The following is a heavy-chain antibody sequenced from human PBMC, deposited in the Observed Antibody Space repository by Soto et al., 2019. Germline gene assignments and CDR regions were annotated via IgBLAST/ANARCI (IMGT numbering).Heavy chain of an antibody. CDR1: GSTFSRYS. CDR3: ARPYEGGYSSNHHYYYALDV. CDR2: IVPIFGTT. V-gene: IGHV1-69*01. D-gene: IGHD3-22*01. Sequence: QVQLVQSGAEVKKPGSSVKVSCKISGSTFSRYSISWVRQAPGQGLEWMGGIVPIFGTTNYAQKFQDRVTITTDESATTAHMELSNLRSEDTAVYYCARPYEGGYSSNHHYYYALDVWGQGTAVTVSS. J-gene: IGHJ6*02.